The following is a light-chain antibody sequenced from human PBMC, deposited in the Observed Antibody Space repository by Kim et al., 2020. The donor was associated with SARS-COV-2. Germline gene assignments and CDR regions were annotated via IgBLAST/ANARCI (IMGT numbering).Light chain of an antibody. CDR2: GAS. V-gene: IGKV3-20*01. Sequence: IVLTQFPGTLSLSPGERATLSCRASQSVGSKYLAWHQQKPGQAPRLLIYGASSRATGIPDRFSGSGSGKDFTLTISGLEPEDFAVYYCQQYGDSRTFGQGTKVDIK. CDR1: QSVGSKY. J-gene: IGKJ1*01. CDR3: QQYGDSRT.